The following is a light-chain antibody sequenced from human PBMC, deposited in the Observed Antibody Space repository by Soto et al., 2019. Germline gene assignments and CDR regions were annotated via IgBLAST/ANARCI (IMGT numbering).Light chain of an antibody. CDR1: QSISLNY. V-gene: IGKV3-20*01. CDR3: QKYGSSPFT. Sequence: EIVLTQSPGTLSLSPGERATLSCRASQSISLNYLAWYQQKPGQTPRLLIYGASSRATGIPDWVSAGGSGTDFTLTITRLEPEDFAVYYCQKYGSSPFTFGQGTNLEIK. CDR2: GAS. J-gene: IGKJ2*01.